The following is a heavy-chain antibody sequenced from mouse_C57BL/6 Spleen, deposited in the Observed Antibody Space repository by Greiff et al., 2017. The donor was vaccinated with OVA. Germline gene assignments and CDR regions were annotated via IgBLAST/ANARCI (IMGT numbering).Heavy chain of an antibody. J-gene: IGHJ4*01. D-gene: IGHD1-1*01. CDR1: GYTFTDYY. Sequence: QVQLQQSGAELVRPGASVKLSCKASGYTFTDYYINWVKQRPGQGLEWIARIYPGSGNTYYNEKFKGKATLTAEKSSSTAYMQLSSLTSEDSAVYFCASVDGSSYHAMDYWGQGTSVTVSS. V-gene: IGHV1-76*01. CDR3: ASVDGSSYHAMDY. CDR2: IYPGSGNT.